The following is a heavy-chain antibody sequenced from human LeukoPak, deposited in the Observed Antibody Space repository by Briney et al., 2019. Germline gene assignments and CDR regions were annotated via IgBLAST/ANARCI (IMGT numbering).Heavy chain of an antibody. CDR3: ARDQDYGGLAGFDY. CDR2: ISYDGSNK. Sequence: HAGGSLRLPCAASGFTFSSYAMHWVRQAPGKGLEWVAVISYDGSNKYYADSVKGRFTISRVNSKNTLYLQMNSLRAEDTAVYYCARDQDYGGLAGFDYWGQGTLVTVSS. D-gene: IGHD4-23*01. J-gene: IGHJ4*02. V-gene: IGHV3-30-3*01. CDR1: GFTFSSYA.